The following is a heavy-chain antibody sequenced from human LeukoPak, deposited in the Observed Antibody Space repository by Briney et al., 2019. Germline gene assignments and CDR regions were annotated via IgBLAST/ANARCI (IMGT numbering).Heavy chain of an antibody. CDR3: ARASSSWFPTFDP. J-gene: IGHJ5*02. V-gene: IGHV4-39*07. D-gene: IGHD6-13*01. CDR1: GDSINNNNYY. Sequence: SETLSLTCTVSGDSINNNNYYWGWTRQPPGEGLEWIGNIYYNGRTYYHPPLKSRVTISVDTSKNQFSLKLRSVTAADTAVYYCARASSSWFPTFDPWGQGTLVTVSS. CDR2: IYYNGRT.